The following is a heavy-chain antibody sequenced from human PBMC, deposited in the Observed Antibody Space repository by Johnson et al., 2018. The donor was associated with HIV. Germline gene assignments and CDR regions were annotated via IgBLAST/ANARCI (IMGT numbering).Heavy chain of an antibody. D-gene: IGHD2-21*02. CDR1: GFTFSSYA. CDR2: ISYDGSNK. CDR3: AKCDGGDCYYDACDI. Sequence: QVQLVESGGDVVQPGRSLRLSCAASGFTFSSYAMHWVRQAPGKGLEWVAVISYDGSNKYYADSVKGRFTISRDNSKNTLYLQMNSLRAEDTAVYYCAKCDGGDCYYDACDIWGQGTMVTVSS. J-gene: IGHJ3*02. V-gene: IGHV3-30-3*02.